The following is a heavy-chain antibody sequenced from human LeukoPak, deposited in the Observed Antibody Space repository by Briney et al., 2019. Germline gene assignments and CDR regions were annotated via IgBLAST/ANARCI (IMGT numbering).Heavy chain of an antibody. CDR1: GGSISRGSYY. CDR2: IYTSGST. J-gene: IGHJ4*02. D-gene: IGHD2-21*01. CDR3: ARVHAVAFDY. Sequence: SETLSLTCTVSGGSISRGSYYWSWIRQPAGKGLEWIGRIYTSGSTNYNPSLKSRVTISVDTSKNQFSLKLSSVTAADTAVYYCARVHAVAFDYWGQGTLVTVSS. V-gene: IGHV4-61*02.